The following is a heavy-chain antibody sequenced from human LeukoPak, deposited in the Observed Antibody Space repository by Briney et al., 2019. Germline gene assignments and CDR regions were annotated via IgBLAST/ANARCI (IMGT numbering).Heavy chain of an antibody. V-gene: IGHV4-61*08. CDR1: GGSISSGGYY. J-gene: IGHJ5*02. CDR3: ARDRFPNP. CDR2: IYYSGST. Sequence: PSETLSLTCAVSGGSISSGGYYWSWIRQPPGKGLEWIGYIYYSGSTNYNPSLKSRVTISVDTSKNQFSLKLSSVTAADTAVYYCARDRFPNPWGQGTLVTVSS.